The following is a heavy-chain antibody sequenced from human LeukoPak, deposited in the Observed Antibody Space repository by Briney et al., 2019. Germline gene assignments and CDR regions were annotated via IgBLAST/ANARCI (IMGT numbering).Heavy chain of an antibody. D-gene: IGHD2-2*01. CDR3: ARVNGTSCGY. J-gene: IGHJ4*02. V-gene: IGHV4-59*11. CDR1: GGSINSHY. CDR2: IHYTGTT. Sequence: PSETLSLTCIVSGGSINSHYWSWIRQPPGKGLEWIGDIHYTGTTKYNPSVKSRVTISIDTSKNQFSLKRSSVTAADTAVYYCARVNGTSCGYWGQGTLVTVSS.